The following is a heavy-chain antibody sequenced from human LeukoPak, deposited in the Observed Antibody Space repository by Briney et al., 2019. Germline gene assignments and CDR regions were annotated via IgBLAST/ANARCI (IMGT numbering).Heavy chain of an antibody. J-gene: IGHJ6*03. V-gene: IGHV3-48*01. CDR1: GFTFSSYG. CDR2: ISSSSSTI. Sequence: GGSLRLSCAASGFTFSSYGMTWVRQAPGKGLEWVSYISSSSSTIYYADSVKGRFTISRDNAKNSLYLQLNSLRAEDTAVYYCAKDSAFYYIDVWGKGTTVIISS. CDR3: AKDSAFYYIDV. D-gene: IGHD3-10*01.